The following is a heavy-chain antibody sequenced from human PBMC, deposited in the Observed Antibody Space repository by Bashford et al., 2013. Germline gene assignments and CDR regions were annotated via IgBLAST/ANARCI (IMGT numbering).Heavy chain of an antibody. CDR2: LFLMVVA. CDR3: ARDLWVYTGMDF. J-gene: IGHJ6*04. D-gene: IGHD3-16*01. CDR1: GFNVSDYW. Sequence: RLSCAAAGFNVSDYWMHWVRQVPGKGWSGSQVLFLMVVAHSTQTPRRAGFTVSRDTSKNMLFRRVTSLRGEDTATNYCARDLWVYTGMDFWGKGTHGHPVSS. V-gene: IGHV3-23*01.